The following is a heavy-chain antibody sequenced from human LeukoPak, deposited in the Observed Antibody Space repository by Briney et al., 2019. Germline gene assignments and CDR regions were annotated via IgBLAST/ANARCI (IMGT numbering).Heavy chain of an antibody. Sequence: SETLSLTCTVSGGSISSGGYYWSWIRQHPGKGLEWIGYIYYSGSTYYNPSLKSRVTISVDTSKNQFSLRLSSVTAADTAVYYCARDSGRDGYSFDYWGKGTLVTVSS. CDR2: IYYSGST. V-gene: IGHV4-31*03. J-gene: IGHJ4*02. CDR1: GGSISSGGYY. D-gene: IGHD5-24*01. CDR3: ARDSGRDGYSFDY.